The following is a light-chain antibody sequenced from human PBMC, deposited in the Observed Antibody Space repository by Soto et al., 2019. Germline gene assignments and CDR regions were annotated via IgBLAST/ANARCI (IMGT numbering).Light chain of an antibody. CDR1: QSVSSY. CDR3: QQRSNWPIT. Sequence: VMTQSPDTLSASPGERVSLSCRASQSVSSYLAWYQQKPGQAPRLLIYDASNRATGIPARFSGSGSGTDFTLTISSLEPEDFAVYYCQQRSNWPITFGQGTRLEIK. V-gene: IGKV3-11*01. J-gene: IGKJ5*01. CDR2: DAS.